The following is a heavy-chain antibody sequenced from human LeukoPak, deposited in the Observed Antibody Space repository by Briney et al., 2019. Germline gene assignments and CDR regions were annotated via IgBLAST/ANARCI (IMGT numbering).Heavy chain of an antibody. J-gene: IGHJ4*02. CDR1: GYTLTELS. D-gene: IGHD3-10*01. CDR2: FDPEDGET. Sequence: ASVKVSCKVSGYTLTELSMHWVRQAPGKGLEWMGGFDPEDGETIYAQKFQGRVTITRNTSISTAYMELSSLRSEDTAVYYCARGPQPYYYGSGSYYTDYWGQGTLVTVSS. V-gene: IGHV1-24*01. CDR3: ARGPQPYYYGSGSYYTDY.